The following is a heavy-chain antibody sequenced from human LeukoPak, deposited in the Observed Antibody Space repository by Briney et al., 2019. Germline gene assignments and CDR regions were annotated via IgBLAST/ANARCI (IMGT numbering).Heavy chain of an antibody. D-gene: IGHD3-10*01. J-gene: IGHJ4*02. CDR2: MSWNSGSI. CDR3: AKDTGLYGSGSTIDY. Sequence: GGSLRLSCAASGFTFDDYAMHWVRQAPGRGLEWVSGMSWNSGSIGYADSVKGRFTISRDNAKNSLYLQMNSLRAEDTALYYCAKDTGLYGSGSTIDYWGQGTLVTVSS. CDR1: GFTFDDYA. V-gene: IGHV3-9*01.